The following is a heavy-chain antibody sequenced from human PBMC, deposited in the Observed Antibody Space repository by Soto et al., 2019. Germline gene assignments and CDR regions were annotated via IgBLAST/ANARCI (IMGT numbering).Heavy chain of an antibody. CDR3: ASVTFGGVVLAH. CDR1: AASFSKYY. CDR2: SYFNGNT. Sequence: SETLSLTCTVSAASFSKYYWSWIRQPPGKGLEWIGYSYFNGNTNYNPALKRRVTISIDTSKKQISLNLTSVTDADTAVDYCASVTFGGVVLAHWGQGTLVTVSS. D-gene: IGHD3-16*01. J-gene: IGHJ4*02. V-gene: IGHV4-59*01.